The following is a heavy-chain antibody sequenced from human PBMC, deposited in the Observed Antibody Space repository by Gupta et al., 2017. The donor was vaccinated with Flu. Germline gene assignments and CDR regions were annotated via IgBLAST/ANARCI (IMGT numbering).Heavy chain of an antibody. D-gene: IGHD6-6*01. Sequence: IPIFGTTHYAQKFLGRVTISADESATTGYMELSSLRAEDTAVYYCARAILASRPVGSNNYYYYQLDVWGQGTTVTVSS. J-gene: IGHJ6*02. V-gene: IGHV1-69*01. CDR3: ARAILASRPVGSNNYYYYQLDV. CDR2: IPIFGTT.